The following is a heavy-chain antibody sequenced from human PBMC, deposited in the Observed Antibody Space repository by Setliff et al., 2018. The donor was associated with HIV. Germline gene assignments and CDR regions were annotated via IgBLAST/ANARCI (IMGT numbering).Heavy chain of an antibody. D-gene: IGHD2-15*01. V-gene: IGHV4-4*07. CDR1: GGSITNFY. CDR3: ARSYCVGSNCRYGLYYFDF. Sequence: SETLSLTCSVSGGSITNFYWHWIRQTAGMRLEWIGRVHSNGDPNYSPSLKSRVTMSIDTSQSHVSLKLTSVTAADTAVYYCARSYCVGSNCRYGLYYFDFWGQGALVTVSS. CDR2: VHSNGDP. J-gene: IGHJ4*02.